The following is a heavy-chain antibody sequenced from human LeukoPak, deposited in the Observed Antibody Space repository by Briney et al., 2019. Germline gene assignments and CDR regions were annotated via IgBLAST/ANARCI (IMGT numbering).Heavy chain of an antibody. V-gene: IGHV3-64D*06. Sequence: GGSLRLACSACGFVFSIYTMYWVRQAPGKGPEYLSTISGSGNGGSIYYADSVKGRFTISRDDSKSILYLQMNGLRSEDTAVYYCVKDFGRVRGTPDSWGQGTLVTVSS. J-gene: IGHJ4*02. CDR2: ISGSGNGGSI. CDR3: VKDFGRVRGTPDS. D-gene: IGHD3-16*01. CDR1: GFVFSIYT.